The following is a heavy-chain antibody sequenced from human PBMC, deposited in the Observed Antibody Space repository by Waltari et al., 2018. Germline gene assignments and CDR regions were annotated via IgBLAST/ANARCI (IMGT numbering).Heavy chain of an antibody. CDR1: GFTFSSYW. Sequence: EVQLVEAGGGLVQPGGSLRLPCAAPGFTFSSYWMSWVRQAPGKGLEWVANIKQDGSEKYYVDSVKGRFTISRDNAKNSLYLQMNSLRAEDTAVYYCAREEGGYGSVDYWGQGTLVTVSS. CDR2: IKQDGSEK. V-gene: IGHV3-7*01. CDR3: AREEGGYGSVDY. J-gene: IGHJ4*02. D-gene: IGHD3-10*01.